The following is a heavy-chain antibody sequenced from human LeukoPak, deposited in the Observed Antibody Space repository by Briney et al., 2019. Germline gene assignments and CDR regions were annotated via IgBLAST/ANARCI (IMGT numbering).Heavy chain of an antibody. CDR1: GFTFSLYS. Sequence: GGSLRLSCAASGFTFSLYSMNWVRQAPGKGLEWVSSISGSSSYIYYADSVKGRFSISRDNAKNSLYLQMNSLGAEDTAVYYCARAGMYSSGYDAFDIWGQGTMVTVSS. CDR3: ARAGMYSSGYDAFDI. CDR2: ISGSSSYI. D-gene: IGHD6-19*01. V-gene: IGHV3-21*01. J-gene: IGHJ3*02.